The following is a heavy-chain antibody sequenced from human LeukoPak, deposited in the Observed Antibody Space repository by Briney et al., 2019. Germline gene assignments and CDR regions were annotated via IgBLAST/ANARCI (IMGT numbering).Heavy chain of an antibody. V-gene: IGHV1-18*01. CDR3: ARPSYYDFWSGYSAFDI. D-gene: IGHD3-3*01. CDR2: ISAYNGNT. CDR1: GYTFTSYG. J-gene: IGHJ3*02. Sequence: ASVKVSCKASGYTFTSYGISWVRQAPGQELEWRGGISAYNGNTNYAQKLQGRVTMTTDTSMSTAYMELRSLRSDDTAVYYCARPSYYDFWSGYSAFDIWGQGTMVTVSS.